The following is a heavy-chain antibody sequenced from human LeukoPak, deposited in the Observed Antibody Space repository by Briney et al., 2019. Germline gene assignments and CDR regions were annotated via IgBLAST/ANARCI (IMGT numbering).Heavy chain of an antibody. CDR2: ISPSSNNI. CDR3: ARAAYSSGPDC. CDR1: GFTFRSYS. D-gene: IGHD6-25*01. Sequence: HPGGSLRLSCAASGFTFRSYSMNWVRQAPGKGLEWVSYISPSSNNIHYADSVKGRFTISRDNARDSLYLHMNSLRDEDTAVYYCARAAYSSGPDCWGQGTLVTVSS. V-gene: IGHV3-48*02. J-gene: IGHJ4*02.